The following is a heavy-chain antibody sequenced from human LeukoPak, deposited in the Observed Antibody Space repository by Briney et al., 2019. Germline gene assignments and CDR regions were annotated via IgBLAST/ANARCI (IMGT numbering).Heavy chain of an antibody. Sequence: SETLSLTCTVSSDSISSGDYYWSWLRQPAGKGLEFIGYINKKGGTSYNPPLKSRVSISIDTSKNQFSLKPTSVTAADTAVYFCAREHKSYGDYPYYFDSWGQGTLVTVSS. CDR1: SDSISSGDYY. CDR2: INKKGGT. V-gene: IGHV4-30-4*01. CDR3: AREHKSYGDYPYYFDS. D-gene: IGHD4-17*01. J-gene: IGHJ4*02.